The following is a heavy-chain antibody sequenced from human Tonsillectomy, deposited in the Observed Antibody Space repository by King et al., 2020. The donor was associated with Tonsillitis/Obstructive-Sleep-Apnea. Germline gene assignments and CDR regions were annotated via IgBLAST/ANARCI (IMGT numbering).Heavy chain of an antibody. D-gene: IGHD6-13*01. V-gene: IGHV3-30*18. CDR3: AKDSSSWDYYYCMDV. J-gene: IGHJ6*02. Sequence: QLVESGGGVVQPGRSLRLSCAASGFTFSSYGMHWVRQAPGKGLEWVAVISYDGSNKYYADSVKGRFTISRDNSKNTMYLQMNSLRAEDTAVYYCAKDSSSWDYYYCMDVWGQGTTVTVSS. CDR1: GFTFSSYG. CDR2: ISYDGSNK.